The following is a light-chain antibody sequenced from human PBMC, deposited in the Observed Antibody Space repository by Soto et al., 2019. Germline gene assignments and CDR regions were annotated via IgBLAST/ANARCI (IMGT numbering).Light chain of an antibody. Sequence: PGEKATLSCRASQSVSGSLGWYQQKPGQAPRLIIYDASVRATGIPARFSGSGSGTDFTLTISSLEPEDVAVYYCQEGTSWPAFGGGTKVEIK. V-gene: IGKV3-11*01. CDR1: QSVSGS. CDR3: QEGTSWPA. CDR2: DAS. J-gene: IGKJ4*01.